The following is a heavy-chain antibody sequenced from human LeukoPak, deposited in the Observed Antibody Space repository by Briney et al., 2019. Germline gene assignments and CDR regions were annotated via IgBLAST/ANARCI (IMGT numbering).Heavy chain of an antibody. D-gene: IGHD5-12*01. CDR2: FDPEDGET. CDR3: ATDPISPSRAQMGYS. CDR1: GYTLTELS. V-gene: IGHV1-24*01. J-gene: IGHJ4*02. Sequence: ASVNVSCKVSGYTLTELSMHWVRQAPGKGLEWMGGFDPEDGETIYAQKFQGRVTMTEDTSTDTAYMELSSLRSEDTAVYYCATDPISPSRAQMGYSWGQGTLVTVSS.